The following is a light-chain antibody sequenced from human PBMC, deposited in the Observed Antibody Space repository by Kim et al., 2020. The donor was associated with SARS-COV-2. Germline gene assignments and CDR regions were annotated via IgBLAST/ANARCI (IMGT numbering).Light chain of an antibody. Sequence: SYELTQPPSVSVSPGQTASITYSGDKLGDKYACWYQQKPGQSPVLVIYQDSKRPSGIPERFSGSNSGNTATLTISGTQAMDEADYYCQAWDSSTVVFGGG. V-gene: IGLV3-1*01. CDR1: KLGDKY. J-gene: IGLJ2*01. CDR2: QDS. CDR3: QAWDSSTVV.